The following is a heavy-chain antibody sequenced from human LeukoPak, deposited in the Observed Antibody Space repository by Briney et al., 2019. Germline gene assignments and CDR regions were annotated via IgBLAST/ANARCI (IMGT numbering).Heavy chain of an antibody. CDR1: GGSISSSSYY. Sequence: SETLSLTCTVSGGSISSSSYYWGWIRQPPGKGLEWIGSIYYSGSTYYNPSLKSRVTISVDTSKNQFSLKLSSVTAADTAVYYCARDGSGSSPSLYGMDVWGQGTTVTVSS. CDR2: IYYSGST. V-gene: IGHV4-39*07. J-gene: IGHJ6*02. D-gene: IGHD3-10*01. CDR3: ARDGSGSSPSLYGMDV.